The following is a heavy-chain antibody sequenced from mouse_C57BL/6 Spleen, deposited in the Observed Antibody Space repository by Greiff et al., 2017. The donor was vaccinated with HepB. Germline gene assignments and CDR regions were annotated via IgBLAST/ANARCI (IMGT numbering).Heavy chain of an antibody. CDR3: ARVYGSSPDY. V-gene: IGHV5-4*03. D-gene: IGHD1-1*01. Sequence: DVKLVESGGGLVKPGGSLKLSCAASGFTFSSYAMSWVRQTPEKRLEWVATISDGGSYTYYPDNVKGRFTISRDNAKNNLYLQMSHLKSEDTAMYYCARVYGSSPDYWGQGTTLTVSS. CDR2: ISDGGSYT. J-gene: IGHJ2*01. CDR1: GFTFSSYA.